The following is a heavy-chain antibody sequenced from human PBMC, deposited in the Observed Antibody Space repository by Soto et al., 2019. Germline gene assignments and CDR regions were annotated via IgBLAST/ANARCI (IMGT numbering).Heavy chain of an antibody. J-gene: IGHJ6*02. CDR1: GGSISSYY. D-gene: IGHD6-13*01. CDR3: ASSNIAATGYYYYGMDV. Sequence: SETLSLTCTVSGGSISSYYWSWIRQPPGKGLEWIGYIYYSGSTNYNPSLKSRVTISVDTSKNQFSLKLSSVTAADTAVYYCASSNIAATGYYYYGMDVWGQGTTVTVSS. CDR2: IYYSGST. V-gene: IGHV4-59*01.